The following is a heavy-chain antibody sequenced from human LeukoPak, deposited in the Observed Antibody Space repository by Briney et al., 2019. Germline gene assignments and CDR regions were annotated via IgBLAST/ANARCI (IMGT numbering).Heavy chain of an antibody. CDR3: ARPPGRDGYNRYDY. CDR2: INPNSGGT. Sequence: ASVTVSCKASGFTFTDYYMHWVRQAPGQGPEWMGWINPNSGGTTYEQKFQGRVTMTSDTSTSTAYMELYSLRSDDTAVYYCARPPGRDGYNRYDYWGQGTLVTVSS. V-gene: IGHV1-2*02. J-gene: IGHJ4*02. CDR1: GFTFTDYY. D-gene: IGHD5-24*01.